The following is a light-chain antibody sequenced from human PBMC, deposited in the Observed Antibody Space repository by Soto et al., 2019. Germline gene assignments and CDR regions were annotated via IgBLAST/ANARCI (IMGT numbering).Light chain of an antibody. J-gene: IGKJ5*01. V-gene: IGKV3-20*01. CDR3: QQYGHSPIT. CDR2: GAS. CDR1: QSVSSSY. Sequence: EIVLTQSPGTLSLSPGERATLSCRASQSVSSSYLAWYQQKPGQAPRLLIYGASSRATGIPDRFSGSGSGTDFTLTISRLEPEDFALYYCQQYGHSPITFGQGTRLEIK.